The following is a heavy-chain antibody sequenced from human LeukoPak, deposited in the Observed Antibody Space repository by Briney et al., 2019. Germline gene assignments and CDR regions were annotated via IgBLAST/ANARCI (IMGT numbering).Heavy chain of an antibody. CDR2: INPSGGST. CDR1: GYTFTSYY. CDR3: ARVPNTSGGSYSSWFDP. V-gene: IGHV1-46*01. D-gene: IGHD1-26*01. Sequence: ASVKVSCKASGYTFTSYYMHWVRQAPGQGLEWMGIINPSGGSTSYAQKFQGRVTMTRDMSTSTVYMELSSLRSDDTAVYYCARVPNTSGGSYSSWFDPWGQGTLVTVSS. J-gene: IGHJ5*02.